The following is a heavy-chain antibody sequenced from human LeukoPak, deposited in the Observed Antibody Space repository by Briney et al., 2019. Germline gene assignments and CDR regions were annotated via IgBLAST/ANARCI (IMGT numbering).Heavy chain of an antibody. D-gene: IGHD3-22*01. CDR1: GFTFSDFD. V-gene: IGHV3-11*04. J-gene: IGHJ3*02. CDR3: AREVPITMIVVDHAFDI. CDR2: ISRSGDTI. Sequence: PGGSLRLSCAAASGFTFSDFDMSWIRQAPGKGLEWVSYISRSGDTIYYADSVKGPFTISRDNAKNSLYLQMNSLRAEDTAVYYCAREVPITMIVVDHAFDIWGQGTMVTVSS.